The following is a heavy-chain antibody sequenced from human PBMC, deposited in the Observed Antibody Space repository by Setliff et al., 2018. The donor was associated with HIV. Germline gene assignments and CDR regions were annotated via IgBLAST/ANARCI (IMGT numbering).Heavy chain of an antibody. CDR1: GFTFSSYA. CDR3: VRGLAAAGGYAMDV. J-gene: IGHJ6*02. Sequence: GGSLRLSCSASGFTFSSYAMSWVRQTPEKGLEWVSIITSDGSYTSYADSAKGRFTISRDNAKNTLHLQMNSLRAEDTAVYYCVRGLAAAGGYAMDVWGQGTTVTVSS. CDR2: ITSDGSYT. V-gene: IGHV3-74*01. D-gene: IGHD6-13*01.